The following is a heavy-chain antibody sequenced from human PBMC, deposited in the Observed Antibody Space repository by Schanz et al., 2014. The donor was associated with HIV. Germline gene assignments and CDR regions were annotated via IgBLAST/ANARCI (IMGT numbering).Heavy chain of an antibody. CDR1: GFSLNAYG. D-gene: IGHD2-15*01. V-gene: IGHV3-30*18. Sequence: QVQLEQSGGGVVQPGRSLRVSCVAAGFSLNAYGMHWVRRAPGKGLEWVAVISNDGSNKYYADSVKGRFTISRDNSKSTLYLQMNSLRAEDTAVYYCAKDTFELRNSGVFDWWGQGTLVTVSS. CDR3: AKDTFELRNSGVFDW. CDR2: ISNDGSNK. J-gene: IGHJ4*02.